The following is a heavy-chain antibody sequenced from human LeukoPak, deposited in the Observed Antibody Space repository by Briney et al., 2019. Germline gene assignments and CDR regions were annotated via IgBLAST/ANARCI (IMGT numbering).Heavy chain of an antibody. CDR1: GYSFTNFW. CDR3: ARRLYSSSSYFDY. J-gene: IGHJ4*02. V-gene: IGHV5-51*01. Sequence: GESLKISCMGSGYSFTNFWIDWVRQMPGKGLEWMGIIYPGDSDTRYSPSFQGQVTTSADKSISTAYLQWSSLEASDTAMYYCARRLYSSSSYFDYWGQGTLVTVSS. CDR2: IYPGDSDT. D-gene: IGHD6-6*01.